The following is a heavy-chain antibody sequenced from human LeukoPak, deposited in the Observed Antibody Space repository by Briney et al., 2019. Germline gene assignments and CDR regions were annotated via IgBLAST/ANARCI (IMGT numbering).Heavy chain of an antibody. V-gene: IGHV3-73*01. D-gene: IGHD3-22*01. CDR2: IRSKANSYAT. CDR1: GFTFSGSA. Sequence: GGSLRLSCAASGFTFSGSAMHWVRQASGKGLEWVGRIRSKANSYATAYAASVKGRFTISRDDSKNTAYRQMNSLKTEDTAVYYCSWHSYDSSGYYYFDYWGQGTLVTVSS. J-gene: IGHJ4*02. CDR3: SWHSYDSSGYYYFDY.